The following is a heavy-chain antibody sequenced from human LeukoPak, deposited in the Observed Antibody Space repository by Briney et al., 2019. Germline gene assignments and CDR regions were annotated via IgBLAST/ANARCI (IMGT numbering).Heavy chain of an antibody. CDR1: GFTFSSYA. Sequence: PGGSLRLSCAASGFTFSSYAMSWVRQAPGKGLEWVSAILGSGGSTYYADSVKGRFTISRDNSKNTLRLQMDSLRAEDTAVYYCAKDSISSGWYYFDYWGQGTLVTVSS. CDR2: ILGSGGST. CDR3: AKDSISSGWYYFDY. J-gene: IGHJ4*02. D-gene: IGHD6-19*01. V-gene: IGHV3-23*01.